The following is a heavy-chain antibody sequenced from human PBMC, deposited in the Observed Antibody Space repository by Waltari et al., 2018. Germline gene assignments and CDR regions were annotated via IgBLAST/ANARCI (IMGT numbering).Heavy chain of an antibody. CDR3: ARHGYSGGWFDP. CDR1: GAYSSSSTYY. D-gene: IGHD4-17*01. V-gene: IGHV4-39*01. CDR2: MFNGGST. J-gene: IGHJ5*02. Sequence: QLQLQESGPGLVKPSETPSLTCSVSGAYSSSSTYYWGWIRQPPGKGLEWIGSMFNGGSTYYNPSLKSRVTISVDTSKNQFSLRLNSVTAADTAIYYCARHGYSGGWFDPWGQGTLVTVSS.